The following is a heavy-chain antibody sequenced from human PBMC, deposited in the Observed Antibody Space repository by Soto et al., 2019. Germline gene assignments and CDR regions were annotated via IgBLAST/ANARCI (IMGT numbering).Heavy chain of an antibody. CDR2: ISAYNGNT. J-gene: IGHJ4*02. CDR1: GYTFTSYG. Sequence: ASVKVSCKASGYTFTSYGTSWVRQAPGQGLEWMGWISAYNGNTNYAQKLQGRVTMTTDTSTSTAYMELRSLRSDDTAVYYCARERSWSSSSAVDYWGQGTLVTVSS. D-gene: IGHD6-6*01. CDR3: ARERSWSSSSAVDY. V-gene: IGHV1-18*04.